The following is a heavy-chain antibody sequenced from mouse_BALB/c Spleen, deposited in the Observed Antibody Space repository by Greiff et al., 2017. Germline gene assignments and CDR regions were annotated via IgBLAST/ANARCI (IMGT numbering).Heavy chain of an antibody. CDR1: GYTFTDSY. J-gene: IGHJ4*01. CDR2: IYPGSGNT. V-gene: IGHV1-77*01. Sequence: QVQLKQSGAELARPGASVKLSCKASGYTFTDSYINWVKQRTGQGLEWIGEIYPGSGNTYYNEKFKGKATLTADKSSSTAYMQLSSLTSEDSAVYFCARRDYGNYENAMDYWGQGTSVTVSS. D-gene: IGHD2-1*01. CDR3: ARRDYGNYENAMDY.